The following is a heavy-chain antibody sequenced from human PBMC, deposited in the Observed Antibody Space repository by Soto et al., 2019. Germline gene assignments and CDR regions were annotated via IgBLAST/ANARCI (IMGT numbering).Heavy chain of an antibody. CDR2: IYWDDDK. D-gene: IGHD6-13*01. CDR3: AHRLGIAAAVPFDY. CDR1: GFSLSTSGVG. V-gene: IGHV2-5*02. Sequence: QITLKESGPTLVKPTQTLTLTCTFSGFSLSTSGVGVGWIRQPPGKALEWLALIYWDDDKRYSPSLKSRLTITKDTSKNQVVLTMTNMDPVDTATYYCAHRLGIAAAVPFDYWGQGNLVTVSS. J-gene: IGHJ4*02.